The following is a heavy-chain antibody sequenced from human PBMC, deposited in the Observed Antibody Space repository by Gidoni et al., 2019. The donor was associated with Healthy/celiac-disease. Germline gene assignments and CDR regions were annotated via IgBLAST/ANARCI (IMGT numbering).Heavy chain of an antibody. CDR2: IWYDGSNK. Sequence: QVQLVESGGGVVQPGRSLSLSCAASGFTFSNYGMHWVRQAPGKGLEWVAVIWYDGSNKYYADSVKGRFTISRDNSKNTLYLRMNSLRAEDTAVYFCARDSGSYGLYYYGMDVWGQGTTVTVSS. J-gene: IGHJ6*02. V-gene: IGHV3-33*01. CDR3: ARDSGSYGLYYYGMDV. D-gene: IGHD1-26*01. CDR1: GFTFSNYG.